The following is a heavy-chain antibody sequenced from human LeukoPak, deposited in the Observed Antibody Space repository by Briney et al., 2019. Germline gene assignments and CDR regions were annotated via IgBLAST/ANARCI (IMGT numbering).Heavy chain of an antibody. D-gene: IGHD2-2*01. V-gene: IGHV4-34*01. J-gene: IGHJ6*02. CDR3: ARYCSSTSCLSGMDV. Sequence: SETLSLTCAVYGGSFSGYYWSWIRQPPGKGLEWIGEINHSGSTNYNPSLKSRVTISVDASKNQFSLKLSSVTAADTAVYYCARYCSSTSCLSGMDVWGQGTTVTVSS. CDR2: INHSGST. CDR1: GGSFSGYY.